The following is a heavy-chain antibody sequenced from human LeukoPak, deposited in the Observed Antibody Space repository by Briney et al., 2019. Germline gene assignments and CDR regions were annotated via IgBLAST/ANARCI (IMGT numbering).Heavy chain of an antibody. CDR1: GGSIGSHY. CDR2: ISYIGST. J-gene: IGHJ3*02. V-gene: IGHV4-59*11. CDR3: ARDPTTETKGLDM. Sequence: KPSETLSLTCTVSGGSIGSHYWTWIRQPPGKGLEWIGYISYIGSTNYNPSLKSRVTISVDTSKNQFSLRLSSVTAADTAVYFCARDPTTETKGLDMWGQGTLVTVSS. D-gene: IGHD4-17*01.